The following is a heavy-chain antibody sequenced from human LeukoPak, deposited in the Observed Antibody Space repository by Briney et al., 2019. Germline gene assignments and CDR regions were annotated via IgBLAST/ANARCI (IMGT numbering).Heavy chain of an antibody. CDR1: GFTFDDYA. CDR3: AKSRILAFYFDY. J-gene: IGHJ4*02. V-gene: IGHV3-9*01. CDR2: ISWNSGSI. D-gene: IGHD2-15*01. Sequence: AASGFTFDDYAMHWVRHAPGKGLEXXXGISWNSGSIGYADSVKGRFTISRDNAKNSLYLQMNSLRAEDTALYYCAKSRILAFYFDYWGQGTLVTVSS.